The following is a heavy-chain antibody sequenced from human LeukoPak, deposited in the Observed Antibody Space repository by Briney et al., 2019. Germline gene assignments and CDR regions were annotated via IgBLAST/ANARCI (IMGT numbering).Heavy chain of an antibody. CDR3: ARDLYYYGSGSYYDVFDV. J-gene: IGHJ3*01. Sequence: ASVKVSCKASGYTFSTYGISWVRQAPGQGLDWMVWISAYKGNTYYAQTLQGRVTMTKDTSTSTAYMELRSLRSDDTAIYYCARDLYYYGSGSYYDVFDVWGQGTMVTVSS. CDR2: ISAYKGNT. CDR1: GYTFSTYG. D-gene: IGHD3-10*01. V-gene: IGHV1-18*01.